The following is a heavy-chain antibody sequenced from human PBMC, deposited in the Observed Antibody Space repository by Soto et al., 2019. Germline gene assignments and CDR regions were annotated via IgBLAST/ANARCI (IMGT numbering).Heavy chain of an antibody. D-gene: IGHD1-1*01. CDR3: ARGTTRIRGLFDY. CDR2: IYHSEST. CDR1: GGSMYTPNW. V-gene: IGHV4-4*02. Sequence: PSETLSLTCAVSGGSMYTPNWWTWFRQTPGKGLQWIGEIYHSESTNYNPPLKSRVTISVDKSKNQFSLNLTSVTAADTAMYYCARGTTRIRGLFDYWGQGILVTVSS. J-gene: IGHJ4*02.